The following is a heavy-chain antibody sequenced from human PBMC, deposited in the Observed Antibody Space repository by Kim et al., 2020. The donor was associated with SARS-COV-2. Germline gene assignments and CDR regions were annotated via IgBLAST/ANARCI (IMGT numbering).Heavy chain of an antibody. V-gene: IGHV1-69*13. Sequence: SVKVSCKASGGTFSSYAISWVRQAPGQGLEWMGGIIPIFGTANYAQKFQGRVTITADESTSTAYMELSSLRSEDTAVYYCARGRGDGSGRVDFDYWGQGTLVTVSS. D-gene: IGHD3-10*01. CDR2: IIPIFGTA. J-gene: IGHJ4*02. CDR1: GGTFSSYA. CDR3: ARGRGDGSGRVDFDY.